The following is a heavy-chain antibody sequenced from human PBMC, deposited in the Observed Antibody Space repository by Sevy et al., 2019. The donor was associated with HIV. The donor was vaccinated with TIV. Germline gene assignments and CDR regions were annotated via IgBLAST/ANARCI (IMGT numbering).Heavy chain of an antibody. J-gene: IGHJ4*02. CDR1: GFTFSDYY. CDR3: ARFTGWRFDY. Sequence: GGSLRLSCAASGFTFSDYYMSWIRQAPGKGLEWVAYISNSGGTTYYAGSVKGRSTISRDNAKNSLYLQMNSLRAEDTAVYYCARFTGWRFDYWGQGTLVTVSS. CDR2: ISNSGGTT. D-gene: IGHD3-3*01. V-gene: IGHV3-11*04.